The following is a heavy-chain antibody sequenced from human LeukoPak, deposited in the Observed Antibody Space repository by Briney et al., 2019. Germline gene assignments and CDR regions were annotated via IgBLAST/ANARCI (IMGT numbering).Heavy chain of an antibody. J-gene: IGHJ4*02. CDR3: ARDQDSGWYY. CDR1: GYSISSGYY. V-gene: IGHV4-38-2*02. Sequence: SSETLSLTCAVYGYSISSGYYWGWIRQPAGKGLEWIGSIYHSGSTYYNPSLKSRVTISVDTSKNQFSLKLSSVTAADTAVYYCARDQDSGWYYWGQGTLVTVSS. D-gene: IGHD6-19*01. CDR2: IYHSGST.